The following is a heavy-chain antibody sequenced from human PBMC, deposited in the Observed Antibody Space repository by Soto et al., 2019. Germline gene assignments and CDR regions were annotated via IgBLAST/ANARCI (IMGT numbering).Heavy chain of an antibody. CDR3: ARGSNSQDPLGFGELFPRAGMEV. V-gene: IGHV1-46*01. CDR2: INPSGGST. CDR1: GYTFTSYY. D-gene: IGHD3-10*01. Sequence: ASVKVSCKASGYTFTSYYMHWVRQAPGQGLEWMGIINPSGGSTSYAQKFQGRVTMTRDTSTSTVYMELSSLRSEDTAVYYCARGSNSQDPLGFGELFPRAGMEVWGQGTTVTV. J-gene: IGHJ6*02.